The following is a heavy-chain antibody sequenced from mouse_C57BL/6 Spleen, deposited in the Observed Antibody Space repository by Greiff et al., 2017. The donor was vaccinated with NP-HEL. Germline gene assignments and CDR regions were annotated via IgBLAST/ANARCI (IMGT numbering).Heavy chain of an antibody. CDR3: TVGYWYFDV. CDR1: GYTFTDYE. Sequence: VQVVESGAELVRPGASVTLSCKASGYTFTDYEMHWVKQTPVHGLEWIGAIDPETGGTAYNQKFKGKAILTADKSSSTAYMELRSLTSEDSAVYYCTVGYWYFDVWGTGTTVTVSS. V-gene: IGHV1-15*01. J-gene: IGHJ1*03. CDR2: IDPETGGT.